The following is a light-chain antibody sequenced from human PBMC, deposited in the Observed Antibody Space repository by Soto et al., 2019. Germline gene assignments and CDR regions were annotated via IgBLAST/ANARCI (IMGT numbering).Light chain of an antibody. CDR3: QHSKSSPIP. CDR1: QSISSY. CDR2: GAS. J-gene: IGKJ5*01. Sequence: DVHVTPSPASLSSSVGFIVTITCRASQSISSYLKWYQQKPGKAPKLLIYGASTLQSGVPSRFSGSGYGTDFTLTISSLEPEDVARYYCQHSKSSPIPFGQVT. V-gene: IGKV1-27*01.